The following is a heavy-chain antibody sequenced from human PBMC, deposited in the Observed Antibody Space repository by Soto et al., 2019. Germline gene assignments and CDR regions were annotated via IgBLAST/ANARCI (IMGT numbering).Heavy chain of an antibody. V-gene: IGHV4-31*03. J-gene: IGHJ5*02. D-gene: IGHD3-9*01. Sequence: SETLSLTCTVSCGSISSGGYYWSWIRQHPGKGLEWIGYIYYSGSTYYNPSLKSRVTISVDTSKNQFSLKLSSVTAADTAVYYCARTYDILTGYLGYNWFDPWGQGTLVTVSS. CDR3: ARTYDILTGYLGYNWFDP. CDR1: CGSISSGGYY. CDR2: IYYSGST.